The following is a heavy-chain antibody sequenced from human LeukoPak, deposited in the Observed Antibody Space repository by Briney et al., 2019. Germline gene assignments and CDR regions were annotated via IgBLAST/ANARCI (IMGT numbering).Heavy chain of an antibody. CDR2: ISIDGITT. CDR3: ARDLGVTAH. Sequence: GGSLRLSCAASGFTLSTNRMDWVRQAPGKGLMWVARISIDGITTTYADSVKGRFTIYRDSAKNTLYLQMNSLRAEDTAVYYCARDLGVTAHWGQGTLVTVSS. CDR1: GFTLSTNR. D-gene: IGHD3-10*01. J-gene: IGHJ4*02. V-gene: IGHV3-74*01.